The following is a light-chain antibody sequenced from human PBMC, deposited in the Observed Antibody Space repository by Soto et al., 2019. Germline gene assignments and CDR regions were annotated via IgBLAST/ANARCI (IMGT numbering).Light chain of an antibody. J-gene: IGLJ2*01. Sequence: QSALAQPPSASGSPGQSVTISCTGTSSDVGGYNYVSWYQHHPGKVPKLMIYEVIKRPSGVPDRFSGSKSGNTASLTVSGLQAEDEAFYYCSSYIGNNIGPVVFGGGTKVTVL. CDR3: SSYIGNNIGPVV. CDR2: EVI. V-gene: IGLV2-8*01. CDR1: SSDVGGYNY.